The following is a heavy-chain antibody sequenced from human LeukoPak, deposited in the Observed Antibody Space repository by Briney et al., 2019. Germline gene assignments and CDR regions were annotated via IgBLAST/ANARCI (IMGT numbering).Heavy chain of an antibody. CDR1: GLTGSHNY. CDR3: IVFGDSNH. Sequence: GGSLRLSCAASGLTGSHNYVSWARQAPGKGLEWVSAIHTSGDTCYADSVKGRFTISRDTSKNTLYLQINSLRVEDTAVYYCIVFGDSNHWGQGTLVTVSS. D-gene: IGHD4-17*01. V-gene: IGHV3-53*01. J-gene: IGHJ5*02. CDR2: IHTSGDT.